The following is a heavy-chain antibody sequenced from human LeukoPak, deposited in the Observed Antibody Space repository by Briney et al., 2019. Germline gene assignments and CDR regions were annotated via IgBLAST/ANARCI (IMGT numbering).Heavy chain of an antibody. J-gene: IGHJ4*02. V-gene: IGHV3-48*03. CDR2: ISSSGSTI. CDR1: GFTFSSYE. D-gene: IGHD4-23*01. Sequence: QPGGSLRLSCAASGFTFSSYEMHWVRQAPGKGLEWVSYISSSGSTIYYADSVKGRFTISRDNAKNSLYLQMNSLRAEDTAVYYCARDYGGSSPFDYWGQGTLVTVPS. CDR3: ARDYGGSSPFDY.